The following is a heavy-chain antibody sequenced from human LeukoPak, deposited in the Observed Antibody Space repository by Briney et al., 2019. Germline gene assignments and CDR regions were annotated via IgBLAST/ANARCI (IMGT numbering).Heavy chain of an antibody. CDR2: IYYSGST. V-gene: IGHV4-59*01. CDR3: ARGISGYDFGERYYFDY. J-gene: IGHJ4*02. D-gene: IGHD5-12*01. Sequence: SETLSLTCTVSGGSISSYYWSWIRQPPGKGLEWIGYIYYSGSTNYNPSLKSRVTISVDTSKNQFSLKLSSVTAADTAVYYCARGISGYDFGERYYFDYWGQGTLVTVSS. CDR1: GGSISSYY.